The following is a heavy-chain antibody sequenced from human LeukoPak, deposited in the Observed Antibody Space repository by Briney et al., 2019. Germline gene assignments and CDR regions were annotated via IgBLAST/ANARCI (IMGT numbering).Heavy chain of an antibody. CDR1: GYSFTNYW. Sequence: GESLKISCKGSGYSFTNYWISWVRQMPGKGLEWMGRLDPSDSYTKFSPSFERHVTISVDKSISTAFLQWNSLKASDSAMYYCARRRVIAAAGTGEYNWFDPWGQGTLVTVSS. CDR2: LDPSDSYT. J-gene: IGHJ5*02. V-gene: IGHV5-10-1*01. CDR3: ARRRVIAAAGTGEYNWFDP. D-gene: IGHD6-13*01.